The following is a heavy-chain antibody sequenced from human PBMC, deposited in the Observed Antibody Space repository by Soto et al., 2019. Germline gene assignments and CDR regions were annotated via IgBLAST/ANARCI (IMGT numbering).Heavy chain of an antibody. CDR1: GFTVSSNY. CDR3: AREVVVPAAILSYYGMDV. D-gene: IGHD2-2*01. Sequence: HPVGSLRLSCAASGFTVSSNYMSWVRQAPGKGLEWVSVIYSGGSTYYADSVKGRFTISRDNSKNTLYLRMNSLRAEDTAVYYCAREVVVPAAILSYYGMDVWGQGTTVTVS. J-gene: IGHJ6*02. V-gene: IGHV3-53*01. CDR2: IYSGGST.